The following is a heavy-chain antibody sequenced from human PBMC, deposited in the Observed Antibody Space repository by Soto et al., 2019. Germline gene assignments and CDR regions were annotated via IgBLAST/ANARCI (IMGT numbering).Heavy chain of an antibody. Sequence: GGSLRLSCSASGFAFSTYAMHWVRQTPGKGLEYVSAISPQGASSYYADSVKGRFTISRDDSKNTVYLQMSSLRPDDTAVYYCVSMTIARGAFDFWGQGTLVTVSS. CDR2: ISPQGASS. V-gene: IGHV3-64D*06. CDR3: VSMTIARGAFDF. J-gene: IGHJ4*02. CDR1: GFAFSTYA. D-gene: IGHD2-21*01.